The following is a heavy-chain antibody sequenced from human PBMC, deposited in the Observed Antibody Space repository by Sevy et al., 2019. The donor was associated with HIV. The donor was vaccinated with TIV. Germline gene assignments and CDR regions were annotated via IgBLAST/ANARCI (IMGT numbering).Heavy chain of an antibody. J-gene: IGHJ3*01. CDR2: MNPDSGNT. CDR1: GYTFTNND. D-gene: IGHD2-2*01. V-gene: IGHV1-8*01. Sequence: ASVKVSCKASGYTFTNNDINWVRQAAGQGLEWMGWMNPDSGNTGYTQTFQGRVTMTRDTVISTAYMELSSLRSEDTAVYYCARASRSTSGAFDFWGQGTMVTVSS. CDR3: ARASRSTSGAFDF.